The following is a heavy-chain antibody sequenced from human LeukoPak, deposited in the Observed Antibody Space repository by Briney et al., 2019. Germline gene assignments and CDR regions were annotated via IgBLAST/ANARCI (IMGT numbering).Heavy chain of an antibody. CDR1: GFTFSSYD. V-gene: IGHV3-13*01. J-gene: IGHJ4*02. CDR2: IGTAGDT. Sequence: TGGSLRLSCAASGFTFSSYDMHWVRKATGKGLEWVSAIGTAGDTYYPGSVKGRFTISRENAKNSLYLQMNSLRAGDTAVYYCARAARLYGGYDYWGQGTLVTVSS. D-gene: IGHD5-12*01. CDR3: ARAARLYGGYDY.